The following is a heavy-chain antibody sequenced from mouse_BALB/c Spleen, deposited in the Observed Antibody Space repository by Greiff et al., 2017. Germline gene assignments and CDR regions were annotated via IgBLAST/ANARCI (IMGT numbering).Heavy chain of an antibody. CDR1: GFTFSSYG. D-gene: IGHD2-1*01. CDR2: INSNGGST. CDR3: ARADYGKFDAMDY. J-gene: IGHJ4*01. V-gene: IGHV5-6-3*01. Sequence: EVQLVESGGDLVRPGGSLKLSCAASGFTFSSYGMSWVRQTPDKRLELVATINSNGGSTYYPDSVKGRFTISRDNAKNTLYLQMSSLKSEDTAMYYCARADYGKFDAMDYWGQGTSVTVSS.